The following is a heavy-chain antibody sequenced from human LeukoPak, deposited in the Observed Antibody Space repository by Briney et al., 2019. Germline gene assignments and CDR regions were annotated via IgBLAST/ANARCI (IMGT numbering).Heavy chain of an antibody. CDR1: GFTFTTYW. V-gene: IGHV3-7*01. D-gene: IGHD5-24*01. CDR2: IKQDGTEK. Sequence: GESLRLSCAASGFTFTTYWMSWVRQAPGKGLEWVANIKQDGTEKYYVDSVKGRFTISRDNAKNSLYLQMNSLRVEDTAVYYCAKSGYNRFDYWGQGTRVTVSS. CDR3: AKSGYNRFDY. J-gene: IGHJ4*02.